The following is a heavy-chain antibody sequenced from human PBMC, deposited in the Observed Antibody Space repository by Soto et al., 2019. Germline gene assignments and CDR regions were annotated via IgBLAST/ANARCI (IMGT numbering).Heavy chain of an antibody. J-gene: IGHJ4*02. D-gene: IGHD1-26*01. V-gene: IGHV1-18*01. CDR2: ISGYNGNT. CDR3: ARDLGRVGATTMDY. CDR1: GYTFSSYG. Sequence: QVPLVQSGAEVKKPGASVKVSCKASGYTFSSYGITWVRQAPGQGLEWMGRISGYNGNTNYAQKLQGRVTMTTDTSTSTAYMELRSLRSDDTALYYCARDLGRVGATTMDYWGQGTLVTVSS.